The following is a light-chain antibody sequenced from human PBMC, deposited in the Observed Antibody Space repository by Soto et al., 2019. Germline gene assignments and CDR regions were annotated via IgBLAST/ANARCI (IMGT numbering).Light chain of an antibody. CDR1: SSDVGAYDY. CDR3: HSYAGGNWV. CDR2: EVT. Sequence: QSALTQPPSASGSLGQSVTIPCTGTSSDVGAYDYVSWYRQEPGKVPKRVIYEVTKRPSGVPDRFSGSKSGNTASLTVSGLQAEDEADYYCHSYAGGNWVFGGGTKLTVL. V-gene: IGLV2-8*01. J-gene: IGLJ3*02.